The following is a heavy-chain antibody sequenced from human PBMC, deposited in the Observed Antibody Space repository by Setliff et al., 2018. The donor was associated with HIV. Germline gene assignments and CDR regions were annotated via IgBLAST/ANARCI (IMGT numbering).Heavy chain of an antibody. V-gene: IGHV3-30*04. CDR3: ASLFDSTLITKHY. D-gene: IGHD3-22*01. CDR1: IHLQYS. Sequence: GGSLRTLLCNLWIHLQYSLHWVRQVPGKGLEWVGVSSDDGGKPYYADSVKGRFTISRDYSKNTVFLQMNSLRAADTAVYYCASLFDSTLITKHYWGQGALVTVSS. CDR2: SSDDGGKP. J-gene: IGHJ4*02.